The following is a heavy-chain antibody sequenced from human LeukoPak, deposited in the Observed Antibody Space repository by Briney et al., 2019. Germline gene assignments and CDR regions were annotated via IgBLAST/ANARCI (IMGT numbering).Heavy chain of an antibody. CDR1: GFTFSSYR. J-gene: IGHJ6*02. D-gene: IGHD3-9*01. V-gene: IGHV3-74*01. Sequence: GGSLRLSCVGSGFTFSSYRMHWVRQDPRKGLVWVSRINGDGRNINYADSVRGRFTISRDNAKNTLYLQMNTLRVEDTAVYYCTRDLMDYDVSTGLHHYYMDVWGQGTTVTVSS. CDR2: INGDGRNI. CDR3: TRDLMDYDVSTGLHHYYMDV.